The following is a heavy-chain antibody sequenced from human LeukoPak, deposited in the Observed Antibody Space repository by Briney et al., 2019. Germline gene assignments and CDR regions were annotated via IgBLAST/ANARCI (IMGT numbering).Heavy chain of an antibody. CDR3: ARDSHTTVTYYFDY. D-gene: IGHD4-17*01. J-gene: IGHJ4*02. CDR1: GFTFSSYG. Sequence: GGSLRLSCAASGFTFSSYGMHWVRQAPGKGLEWVAVIWYDGSNKYYADSVKGRFTISRDNSKNTLYLQMNSLRAEDTAVYYCARDSHTTVTYYFDYWSQGTLVTVSS. V-gene: IGHV3-33*01. CDR2: IWYDGSNK.